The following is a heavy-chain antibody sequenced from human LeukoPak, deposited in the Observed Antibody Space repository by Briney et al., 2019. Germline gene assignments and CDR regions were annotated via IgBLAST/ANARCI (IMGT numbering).Heavy chain of an antibody. J-gene: IGHJ4*02. CDR1: GYTFTSHS. D-gene: IGHD1-26*01. V-gene: IGHV1-3*01. Sequence: ASVKVSCKASGYTFTSHSMHWVRQAPGQRLEWMGWINGGIGNTKYSQNFQGRVTITRDTSASTAYMELSSLRSEDTAVYYCARDRWELLADSWGQGTLVTVSS. CDR3: ARDRWELLADS. CDR2: INGGIGNT.